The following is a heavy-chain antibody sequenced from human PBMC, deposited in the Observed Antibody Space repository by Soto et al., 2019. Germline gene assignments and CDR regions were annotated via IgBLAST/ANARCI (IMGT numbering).Heavy chain of an antibody. D-gene: IGHD3-16*01. Sequence: GESLKISCATSGFTFSSYGMHWVRQAPGKGLEWVAVISYDGGNEYNADSVRGRFTVSRDNSKNTLYLQMNSLRPEDTAVYYCAKDVSRLAADYYFDYWGQGTLVTVSS. J-gene: IGHJ4*02. CDR2: ISYDGGNE. CDR3: AKDVSRLAADYYFDY. CDR1: GFTFSSYG. V-gene: IGHV3-30*18.